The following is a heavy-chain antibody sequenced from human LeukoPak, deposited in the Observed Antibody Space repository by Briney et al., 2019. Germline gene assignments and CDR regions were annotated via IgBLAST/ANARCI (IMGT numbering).Heavy chain of an antibody. Sequence: PGGSLRLSCAAPGFTFSSYWMSWVRPAPGKGLAWVANIKQDGSEKYYVDSVKGRFTISRDNAKNSLYLQMNSLRAEDTAVCYCARVGIGELSFDPWGQGTLVTVSS. D-gene: IGHD1-7*01. CDR2: IKQDGSEK. CDR1: GFTFSSYW. V-gene: IGHV3-7*01. J-gene: IGHJ5*02. CDR3: ARVGIGELSFDP.